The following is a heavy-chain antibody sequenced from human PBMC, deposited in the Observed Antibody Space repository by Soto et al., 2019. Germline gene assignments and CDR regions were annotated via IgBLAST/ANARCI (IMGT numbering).Heavy chain of an antibody. D-gene: IGHD6-6*01. V-gene: IGHV3-30-3*01. CDR2: ISYDGHTT. Sequence: GGSLRLSCAASGFAVSNFAMHWVRQAPGKGLEWVAVISYDGHTTYYADSVKGRFTISRDNSNNALYLQMNTLRPEDTAVYYCARITEYSSSPYFDFWGQGALVPAPQ. J-gene: IGHJ4*02. CDR1: GFAVSNFA. CDR3: ARITEYSSSPYFDF.